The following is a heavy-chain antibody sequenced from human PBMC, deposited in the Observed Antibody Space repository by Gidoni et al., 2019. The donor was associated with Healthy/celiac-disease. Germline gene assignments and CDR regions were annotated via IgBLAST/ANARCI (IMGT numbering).Heavy chain of an antibody. CDR3: ARHCEVQVDYGMDV. D-gene: IGHD2-15*01. CDR2: IYPGDSDT. CDR1: GYSSTSYW. Sequence: VQLVQSGDEVKTPGESLMISCKGSGYSSTSYWFGWVRQMPGKGLEWMGFIYPGDSDTRYSPSFQGQVTISADKSTSTAYLQWSRLKASDTAMYYCARHCEVQVDYGMDVWGQGTTVTVSS. V-gene: IGHV5-51*01. J-gene: IGHJ6*02.